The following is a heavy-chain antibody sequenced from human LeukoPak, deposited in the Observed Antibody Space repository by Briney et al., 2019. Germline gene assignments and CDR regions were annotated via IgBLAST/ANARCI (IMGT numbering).Heavy chain of an antibody. CDR2: ISAYNGNT. J-gene: IGHJ5*02. CDR3: ARVLTVFHWFDP. D-gene: IGHD2/OR15-2a*01. CDR1: GYTFTSYG. V-gene: IGHV1-18*01. Sequence: ASVKVSCKASGYTFTSYGISWVRQAPGQGLEWMGWISAYNGNTKYAQKLQGRATMTTDTSTSTAYMELRSLRSDDTAVYYCARVLTVFHWFDPWGQGTLVTVSS.